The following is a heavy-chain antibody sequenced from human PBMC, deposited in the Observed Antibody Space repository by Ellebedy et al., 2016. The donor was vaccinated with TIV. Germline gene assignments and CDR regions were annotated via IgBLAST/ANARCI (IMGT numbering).Heavy chain of an antibody. Sequence: SETLSLXXTVSGGSISSYYWSWIRQPAGKGLEWIGRIYTSGSTNYNPSLKSRVTMSVDTSKNQFSLKLSSVTAADTAVYYCAREFFGSGSYRAFDIWGQGTMVTVSS. J-gene: IGHJ3*02. CDR3: AREFFGSGSYRAFDI. CDR1: GGSISSYY. V-gene: IGHV4-4*07. CDR2: IYTSGST. D-gene: IGHD3-10*01.